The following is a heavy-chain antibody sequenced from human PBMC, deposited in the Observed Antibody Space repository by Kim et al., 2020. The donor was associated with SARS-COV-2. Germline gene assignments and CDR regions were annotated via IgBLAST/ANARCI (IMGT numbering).Heavy chain of an antibody. CDR1: GDSINNHF. J-gene: IGHJ2*01. V-gene: IGHV4-4*09. Sequence: SETLSLTCTVSGDSINNHFWSWIRQPPGKGLEWIGDVFNSVNTYYNPSLESRVTISGDMSKNHFSLKVTSVTAADTAVYYCARRNFVGYWSFDLWGRGSLVTVSS. CDR2: VFNSVNT. D-gene: IGHD1-26*01. CDR3: ARRNFVGYWSFDL.